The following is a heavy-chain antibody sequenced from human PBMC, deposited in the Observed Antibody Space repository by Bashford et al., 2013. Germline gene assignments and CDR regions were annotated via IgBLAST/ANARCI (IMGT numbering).Heavy chain of an antibody. CDR2: IIPILGIA. CDR1: GGTFSSYA. D-gene: IGHD2-2*01. J-gene: IGHJ5*02. CDR3: ARDSIVVVPAAINWFDP. V-gene: IGHV1-69*04. Sequence: SVKVSCKASGGTFSSYAISWVRQAPGQGLEWMGRIIPILGIANYAQKFQGRVTITADKSTSTAYMELSSLRSEDTAVYYCARDSIVVVPAAINWFDPWGQGTLVTVSS.